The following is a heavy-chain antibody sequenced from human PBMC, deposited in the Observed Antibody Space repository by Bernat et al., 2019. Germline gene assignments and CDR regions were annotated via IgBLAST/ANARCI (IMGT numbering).Heavy chain of an antibody. CDR2: IWYDGSNK. Sequence: QVQLVESGGGVVQPGRSLRLSCAASGFTFSSYGMHWVRQAPGKGLEWVAVIWYDGSNKYYADSVKGRFTISRDNSKNTLYLQMNSLSAEDTAVYYCAREGRGGDYGEGGAFDIWGQGTMVTVSS. J-gene: IGHJ3*02. D-gene: IGHD4-17*01. CDR1: GFTFSSYG. V-gene: IGHV3-33*01. CDR3: AREGRGGDYGEGGAFDI.